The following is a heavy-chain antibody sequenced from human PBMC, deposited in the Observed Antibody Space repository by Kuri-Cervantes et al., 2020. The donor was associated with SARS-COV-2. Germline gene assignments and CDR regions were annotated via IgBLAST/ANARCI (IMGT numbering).Heavy chain of an antibody. D-gene: IGHD6-19*01. CDR2: ISGSGGNT. CDR3: AKGHNSGWHKPPIDY. CDR1: GFTFSSYA. J-gene: IGHJ4*02. Sequence: GGSLRLSCAASGFTFSSYAMSWVRQAPGKGLEWVSAISGSGGNTYYADSVKGRFTISRDNSKNTLYLQMDSLRAEDTAVYYCAKGHNSGWHKPPIDYWGQGALVTVSS. V-gene: IGHV3-23*01.